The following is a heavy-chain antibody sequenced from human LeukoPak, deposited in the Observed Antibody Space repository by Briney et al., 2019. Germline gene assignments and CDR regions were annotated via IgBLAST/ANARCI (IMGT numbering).Heavy chain of an antibody. J-gene: IGHJ4*02. Sequence: GGSLRLSCAASGFTFSSYEMNWVRQAPGKGLEWVSYISSSGSTIYYADSVKGRFTISRDNAKNSLYLRMNSLRAEDTAVYYCARHSSGWYGGIDYWGQGTLVTVSS. CDR1: GFTFSSYE. CDR2: ISSSGSTI. CDR3: ARHSSGWYGGIDY. D-gene: IGHD6-19*01. V-gene: IGHV3-48*03.